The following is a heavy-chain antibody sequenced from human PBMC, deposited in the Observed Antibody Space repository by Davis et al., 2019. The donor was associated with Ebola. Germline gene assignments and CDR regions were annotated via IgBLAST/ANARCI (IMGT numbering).Heavy chain of an antibody. D-gene: IGHD3-3*01. V-gene: IGHV3-30-3*01. CDR2: ISYDGSNK. CDR1: GFTFSSYA. CDR3: ARDPLIWSGYRSYYYYYMDV. Sequence: PGGSLRLSCAASGFTFSSYAMHWVRQAPGKGLEWVAVISYDGSNKYYADSVKGRFTISRDNSKNTLYLQMNSLRAEDTAVYYCARDPLIWSGYRSYYYYYMDVWGKGTTVTVSS. J-gene: IGHJ6*03.